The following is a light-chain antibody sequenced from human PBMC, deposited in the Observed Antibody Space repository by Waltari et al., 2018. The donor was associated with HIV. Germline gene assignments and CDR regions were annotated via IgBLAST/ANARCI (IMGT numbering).Light chain of an antibody. CDR3: QQSYSTPRT. CDR2: AAS. CDR1: QSISSY. V-gene: IGKV1-39*01. Sequence: DIQMTQSPSSLSASVGDGVPISCRASQSISSYLNWYQQKPGKAPKLLIYAASSLQSGVPSRFSGSGSGTDFTLTISSLQPEDFATYYGQQSYSTPRTFGQGTKVEIK. J-gene: IGKJ1*01.